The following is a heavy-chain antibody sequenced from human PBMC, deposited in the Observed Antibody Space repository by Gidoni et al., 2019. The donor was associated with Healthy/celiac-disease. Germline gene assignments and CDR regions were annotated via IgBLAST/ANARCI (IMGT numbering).Heavy chain of an antibody. CDR2: ISYDGSNK. D-gene: IGHD3-16*01. J-gene: IGHJ4*02. CDR1: GFTFSSYA. CDR3: AKDLDGGMD. Sequence: QVQLVESGGGVVQPGRSLRLSCAASGFTFSSYAMHWVRQAPGKGLEWVAVISYDGSNKYYADSVKGRFTISRDNSKNTLYLQMNSLRAEDTAVYYCAKDLDGGMDWGQGTLVTVSS. V-gene: IGHV3-30*04.